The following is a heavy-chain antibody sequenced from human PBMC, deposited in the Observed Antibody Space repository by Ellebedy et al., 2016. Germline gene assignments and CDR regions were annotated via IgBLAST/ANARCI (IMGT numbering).Heavy chain of an antibody. CDR3: VRESSGLFDP. V-gene: IGHV4-61*02. D-gene: IGHD3-9*01. Sequence: SETPSLTXTVSGDSITSGTYYWNWIRQPAGKGLEWIGRIYTSGDSIYSPSLQSRVTMSVDTSKNQFSLTMTSVTAADTAVYYCVRESSGLFDPWGQGTLVTVSS. CDR1: GDSITSGTYY. CDR2: IYTSGDS. J-gene: IGHJ5*02.